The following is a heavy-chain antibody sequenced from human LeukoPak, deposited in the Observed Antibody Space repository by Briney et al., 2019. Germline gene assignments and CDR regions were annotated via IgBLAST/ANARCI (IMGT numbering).Heavy chain of an antibody. J-gene: IGHJ6*02. V-gene: IGHV3-23*01. Sequence: GGSLRLSCAASGFTFSSYAMSWVRQAPRKGLEWVSAISGSGGSTYYADSVKGRFTISRDNSKNTLYLQMNSLRAEDTAVYYCARDGNSPYGMDVWGQGTTVTVSS. D-gene: IGHD4-23*01. CDR2: ISGSGGST. CDR1: GFTFSSYA. CDR3: ARDGNSPYGMDV.